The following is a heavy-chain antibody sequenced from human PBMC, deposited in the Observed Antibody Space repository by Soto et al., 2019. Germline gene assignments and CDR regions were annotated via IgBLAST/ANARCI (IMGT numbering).Heavy chain of an antibody. CDR3: ARVSASGWHVNGRDYFDS. V-gene: IGHV3-11*01. CDR2: ISSREVTV. Sequence: RRLSCAASGFTFSNYYMTWIRQAPGKGLECLSYISSREVTVYYADSVKGRFTISRDNTKNSLYLQMTTLRDEDTAVYYCARVSASGWHVNGRDYFDSWGQGTLVTVSS. J-gene: IGHJ4*02. D-gene: IGHD6-19*01. CDR1: GFTFSNYY.